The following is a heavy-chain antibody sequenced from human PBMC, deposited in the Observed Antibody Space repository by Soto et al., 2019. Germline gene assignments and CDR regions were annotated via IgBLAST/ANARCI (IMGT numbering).Heavy chain of an antibody. J-gene: IGHJ3*02. V-gene: IGHV3-30*18. CDR1: GFTFSSDG. D-gene: IGHD6-13*01. CDR2: ISNDGNNQ. CDR3: AKGGGDSSAFEI. Sequence: GQLVESGGGVVQPGNSLRLSCAASGFTFSSDGMHWFRQAPGKGPEWVAIISNDGNNQYYGESVKGRFTISRDNSKNTLYLQMNSLRAEDTAVYYCAKGGGDSSAFEIWGQGTMVTVSS.